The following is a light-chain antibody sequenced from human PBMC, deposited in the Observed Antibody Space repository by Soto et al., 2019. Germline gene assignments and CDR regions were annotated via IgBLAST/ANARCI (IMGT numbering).Light chain of an antibody. V-gene: IGKV3-20*01. CDR3: HHSGYAADT. J-gene: IGKJ2*01. CDR1: ESVRNNF. CDR2: SAS. Sequence: EIVLTQSPGTLSLSPGERATLSCRASESVRNNFLAWYQQQPGQAPRLLIFSASIRATGIPDMFSGSGSGTDLTLTISRLEHEDSAVYFFHHSGYAADTFGQGTKLAS.